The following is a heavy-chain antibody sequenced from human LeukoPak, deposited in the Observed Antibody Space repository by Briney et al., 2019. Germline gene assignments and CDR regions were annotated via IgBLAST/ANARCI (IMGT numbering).Heavy chain of an antibody. CDR3: AKDSSSGLYYYYYMDV. CDR2: ISWNSGSI. V-gene: IGHV3-9*01. Sequence: GGSLRLSCAASGFTFDDYAMHWVRQAPGKGLEWVSGISWNSGSIGYADSVKGRFTISRDNAKNSLYLQMNSLRAEDTALYYCAKDSSSGLYYYYYMDVWGKGTTVTVSS. D-gene: IGHD6-6*01. J-gene: IGHJ6*03. CDR1: GFTFDDYA.